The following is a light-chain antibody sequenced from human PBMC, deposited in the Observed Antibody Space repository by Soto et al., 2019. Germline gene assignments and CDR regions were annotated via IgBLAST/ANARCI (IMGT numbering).Light chain of an antibody. CDR1: QSVSSN. Sequence: EIVMTQSPATLSVSPGERATLSCRASQSVSSNLAWYQQKPGQAPRLLIYGASTRATGIPARFSGSGSGTEFTLTISSLQSEDFATYYCQQTYSPPFTFGPGTKVGIK. V-gene: IGKV3-15*01. CDR3: QQTYSPPFT. CDR2: GAS. J-gene: IGKJ3*01.